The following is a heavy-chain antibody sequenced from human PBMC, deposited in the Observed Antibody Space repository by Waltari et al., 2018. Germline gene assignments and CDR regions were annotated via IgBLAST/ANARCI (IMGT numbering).Heavy chain of an antibody. CDR2: IYSGGST. D-gene: IGHD3-22*01. CDR3: ARVSLGDSSGYYYEKTLPDY. CDR1: GFTVSSNY. V-gene: IGHV3-66*02. J-gene: IGHJ4*02. Sequence: EVQLVESGGGLVQPGGSLRLSCAASGFTVSSNYMSWVRQAPGKGREWVSVIYSGGSTYYADSGKGRFTSSRDNSKNTLYLQMNSLRAEDTAVYYCARVSLGDSSGYYYEKTLPDYWGQGTLVTVSS.